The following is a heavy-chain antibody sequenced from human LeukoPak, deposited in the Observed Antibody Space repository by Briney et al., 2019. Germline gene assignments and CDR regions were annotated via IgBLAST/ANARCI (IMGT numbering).Heavy chain of an antibody. CDR3: ARNNGMDV. Sequence: GGSLRLSCAASGFTFSNYWMSWVRQAPGKGLEWVANIKQDESEKYYVDSVKGRFTISRDNAKKSLYLQMNSLRAEDTALYHCARNNGMDVWGQGTTVIVSS. V-gene: IGHV3-7*03. CDR2: IKQDESEK. J-gene: IGHJ6*02. CDR1: GFTFSNYW.